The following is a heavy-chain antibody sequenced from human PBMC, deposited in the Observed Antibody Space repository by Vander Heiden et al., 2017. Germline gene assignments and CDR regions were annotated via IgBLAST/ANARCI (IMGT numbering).Heavy chain of an antibody. V-gene: IGHV1-18*01. J-gene: IGHJ4*02. D-gene: IGHD3-10*01. CDR3: ARDDGSGGSDY. CDR1: GYTFTSYG. CDR2: ISTYNGDT. Sequence: QVQLVQSGAGVKKPGASVKVSCKASGYTFTSYGISWVRQAPGQGLEWMGWISTYNGDTKYAQNLQGRVTMTTDTSTSTGYMEVRSLRSDDTAVYYCARDDGSGGSDYWGQGTLVTVSS.